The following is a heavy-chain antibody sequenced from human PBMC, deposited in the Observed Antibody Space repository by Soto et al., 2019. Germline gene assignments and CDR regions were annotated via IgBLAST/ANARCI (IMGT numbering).Heavy chain of an antibody. Sequence: PSETLSLTCTVSGGSISSGDYDWSWIRQPPGKGLEWIGYIYYSGSTYYNPSLKSRVTISVDTSKNQFSLKLSSVTAADTAVYYCARERGYSGYDGDYWGQGTLVTVSS. D-gene: IGHD5-12*01. J-gene: IGHJ4*02. CDR3: ARERGYSGYDGDY. CDR1: GGSISSGDYD. CDR2: IYYSGST. V-gene: IGHV4-30-4*01.